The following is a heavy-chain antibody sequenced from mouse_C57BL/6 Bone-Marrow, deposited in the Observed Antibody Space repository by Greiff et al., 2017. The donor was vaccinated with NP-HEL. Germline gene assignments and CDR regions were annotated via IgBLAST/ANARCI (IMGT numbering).Heavy chain of an antibody. J-gene: IGHJ2*01. D-gene: IGHD3-2*02. Sequence: VQLQQSGAELARPGASVKLSCKASGYTFTSYGISWVKQRTGQGLEWIVEIYPRRGTTYYTEKFKGKATLTADKSSSTAYMELRSLTSEDSAVNFCARDATAQSLFDDWGQGTTLTVSS. CDR1: GYTFTSYG. CDR2: IYPRRGTT. CDR3: ARDATAQSLFDD. V-gene: IGHV1-81*01.